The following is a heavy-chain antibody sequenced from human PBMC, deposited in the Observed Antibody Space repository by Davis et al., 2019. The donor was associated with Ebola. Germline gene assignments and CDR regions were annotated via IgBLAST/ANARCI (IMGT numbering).Heavy chain of an antibody. V-gene: IGHV3-30*18. CDR1: GFTFSSYG. CDR2: ISYDGSNK. Sequence: GGSLRLSCAASGFTFSSYGMHWVRQAPAKGLEWVAVISYDGSNKYYADSVKGRFTISRDNSKNTLYLQMNSLRAEDTAVYYCAKERVTMVRGPIDYWGQGTLVTVSS. D-gene: IGHD3-10*01. CDR3: AKERVTMVRGPIDY. J-gene: IGHJ4*02.